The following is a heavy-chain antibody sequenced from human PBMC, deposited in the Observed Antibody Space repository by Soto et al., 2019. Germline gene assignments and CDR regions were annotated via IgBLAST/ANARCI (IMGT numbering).Heavy chain of an antibody. CDR2: ISGGGGST. D-gene: IGHD2-21*02. J-gene: IGHJ3*01. CDR1: GFTFNTYA. V-gene: IGHV3-23*01. CDR3: AKGFIVVVTGIRPDDNFAV. Sequence: EVQLLESGGGLVQPGGSLRLSCAASGFTFNTYAMNWVRQVPGKGLEWVASISGGGGSTYYADSVKGRFTISRDTSKNTLYLQMNSLSADDTVVYYCAKGFIVVVTGIRPDDNFAVWGQGTMVTVSS.